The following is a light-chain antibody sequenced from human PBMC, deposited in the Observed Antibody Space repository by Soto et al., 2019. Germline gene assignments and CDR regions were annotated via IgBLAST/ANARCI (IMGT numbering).Light chain of an antibody. V-gene: IGKV1-39*01. CDR1: QSISNF. J-gene: IGKJ2*01. Sequence: DIQMTQSPSSLSASVGDRVAITCRAGQSISNFLNWYQQKPGTAPKLLIYAASRLQSEVPSRFSGSGSGTAFTLTINSLQPEDVATYYCQHSNSIPYTFGQGTKLEI. CDR2: AAS. CDR3: QHSNSIPYT.